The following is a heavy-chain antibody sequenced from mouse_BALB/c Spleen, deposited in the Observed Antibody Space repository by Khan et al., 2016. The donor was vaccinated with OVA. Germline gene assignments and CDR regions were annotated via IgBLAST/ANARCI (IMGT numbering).Heavy chain of an antibody. J-gene: IGHJ4*01. V-gene: IGHV9-3-1*01. D-gene: IGHD3-1*01. CDR2: INTYTGEP. CDR3: ARVGYSGTMDY. CDR1: GYTFTNNG. Sequence: MQEVQSGPELKKPGETVKISCKASGYTFTNNGMNWVKQAPGKGLKWMGWINTYTGEPTYAYDFKGRFAFSLETSASTAYLQINNLKNEDTATYFCARVGYSGTMDYWGQGTSVTVSS.